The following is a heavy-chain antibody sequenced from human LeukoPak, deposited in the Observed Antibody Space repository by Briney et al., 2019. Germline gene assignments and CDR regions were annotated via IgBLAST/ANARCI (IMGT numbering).Heavy chain of an antibody. J-gene: IGHJ4*02. CDR1: GFTFSTFA. Sequence: GGSLRLSCEASGFTFSTFAMIWVRQPPGKGLEWVSSIFPSGGEIHYADSVRGRFTISRDSSKNTLYLQMNSLRAEDTAVYYCARILDSAWGELGYWGQGTLVTVSS. CDR2: IFPSGGEI. V-gene: IGHV3-23*01. D-gene: IGHD6-19*01. CDR3: ARILDSAWGELGY.